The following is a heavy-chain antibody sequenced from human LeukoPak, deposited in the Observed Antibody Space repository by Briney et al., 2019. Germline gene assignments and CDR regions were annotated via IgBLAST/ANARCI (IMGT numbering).Heavy chain of an antibody. CDR2: INSKSDTI. CDR3: AADWPLDY. D-gene: IGHD3/OR15-3a*01. J-gene: IGHJ4*02. Sequence: PGGSLRLSCVASGFTFSRYSMNWVRQAPGKGLEWVSYINSKSDTIYYADSVKGRFTISRDNSKNTLYFQMNSLRAEDTAVYYCAADWPLDYWGQGTLVTVSS. CDR1: GFTFSRYS. V-gene: IGHV3-48*01.